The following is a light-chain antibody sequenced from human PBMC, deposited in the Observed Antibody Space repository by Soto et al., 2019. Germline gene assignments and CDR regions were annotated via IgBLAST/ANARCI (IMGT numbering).Light chain of an antibody. CDR2: EVS. J-gene: IGLJ1*01. CDR1: SSDVGGYNY. Sequence: QSALTQLASVSGSPGQSITISCTGTSSDVGGYNYVSWYQQHPGKAPKLMIYEVSNRPSGVSNRFSGSKSGNMASLTISGLQAEDEADYYCTSYTVSSTNVFGTGTKLTVL. V-gene: IGLV2-14*01. CDR3: TSYTVSSTNV.